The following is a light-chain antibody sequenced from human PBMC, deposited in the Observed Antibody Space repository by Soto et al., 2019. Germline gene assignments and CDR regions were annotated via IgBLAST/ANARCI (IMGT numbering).Light chain of an antibody. Sequence: EIVLTQSPGTLSLSPGERATLSCRASQSVSSSYLAWYQQKAGQAPRLLIYGASSRATGIPDRFSGNGSGTDFNLPLRSLETEEFAVYYCQQLGGSPGTFGQGTKVDIK. CDR3: QQLGGSPGT. CDR1: QSVSSSY. J-gene: IGKJ1*01. V-gene: IGKV3-20*01. CDR2: GAS.